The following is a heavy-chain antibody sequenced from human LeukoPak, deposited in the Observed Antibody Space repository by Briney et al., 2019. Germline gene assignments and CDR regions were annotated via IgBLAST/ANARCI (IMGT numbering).Heavy chain of an antibody. J-gene: IGHJ4*02. V-gene: IGHV3-21*04. D-gene: IGHD6-13*01. CDR3: ARDIAAAGFFDY. CDR2: ISSSSSYI. CDR1: GFTFSSYS. Sequence: PGGSLRLSCAASGFTFSSYSMNWVRQAPGKGLEWVSSISSSSSYIYYADSVKGRFTISRDNAKNSLFLQMNSLSAEDTAVYYCARDIAAAGFFDYWGQGTLVTVSS.